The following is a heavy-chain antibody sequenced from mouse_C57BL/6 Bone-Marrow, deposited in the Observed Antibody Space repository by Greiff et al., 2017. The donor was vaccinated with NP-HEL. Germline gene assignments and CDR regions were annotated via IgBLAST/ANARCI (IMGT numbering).Heavy chain of an antibody. J-gene: IGHJ2*01. CDR3: AKPGLGDY. CDR2: IWGGGSV. Sequence: VKLVESGPGLVAPSQSLSITCTVSGFSLTSYGVAWVRQLPGKGLEWLGVIWGGGSVNYNSAPLSRLSNSKDNSKSQVFLKMNSLQTDDTAMYDCAKPGLGDYWGQGTTLTVSS. V-gene: IGHV2-9*01. CDR1: GFSLTSYG.